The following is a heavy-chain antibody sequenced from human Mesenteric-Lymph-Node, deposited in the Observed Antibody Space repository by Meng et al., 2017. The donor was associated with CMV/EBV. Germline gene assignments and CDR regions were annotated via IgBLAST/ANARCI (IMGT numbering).Heavy chain of an antibody. CDR2: IFSDGEK. CDR1: GFSLSNTRMG. J-gene: IGHJ4*02. Sequence: TVSGFSLSNTRMGVSWIRQPPGKALEWLAHIFSDGEKSYSTSLKTRVTISKDTSKSQVVLTMTNMDPVDTATYFCARTYDYSSPFDYWGQGTLVTVSS. CDR3: ARTYDYSSPFDY. V-gene: IGHV2-26*01. D-gene: IGHD4-11*01.